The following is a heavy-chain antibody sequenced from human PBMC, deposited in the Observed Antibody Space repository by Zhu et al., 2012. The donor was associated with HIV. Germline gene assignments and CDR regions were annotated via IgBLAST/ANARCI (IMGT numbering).Heavy chain of an antibody. J-gene: IGHJ4*02. D-gene: IGHD3-3*01. CDR1: GGSISSSSYY. V-gene: IGHV4-39*01. CDR2: IYYSGST. CDR3: ARNEDYDHPADY. Sequence: QVQLQESGPGLVKPSETLSLTCTVSGGSISSSSYYWGWIRQPPGKGLEWIGSIYYSGSTYYNPSLKSRVTISVDTSKNQFSLKLSSVTAADTAVYYCARNEDYDHPADYWGQGTLVTVSS.